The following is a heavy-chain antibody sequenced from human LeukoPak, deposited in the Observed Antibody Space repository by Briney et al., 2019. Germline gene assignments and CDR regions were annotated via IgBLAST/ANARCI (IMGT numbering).Heavy chain of an antibody. Sequence: GGSLRLSCAASGFTFSSYAMSWVRQAPGKGLEWVSAISGSGGSTYYADSVKGRFTISRDNSKNTLYLQMNSLRAEETAVYYCAKDGSIAAAGTARPFDYWGQGTLVTVSS. CDR1: GFTFSSYA. CDR3: AKDGSIAAAGTARPFDY. CDR2: ISGSGGST. D-gene: IGHD6-13*01. V-gene: IGHV3-23*01. J-gene: IGHJ4*02.